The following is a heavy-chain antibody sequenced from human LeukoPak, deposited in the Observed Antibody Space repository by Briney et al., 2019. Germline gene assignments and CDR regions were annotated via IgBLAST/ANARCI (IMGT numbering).Heavy chain of an antibody. V-gene: IGHV4-31*03. CDR2: IYYSGST. D-gene: IGHD5-24*01. Sequence: PSETLSLTCTVSGGSISSGGYYWSWIHQHPGKGLEWIGYIYYSGSTYYNPSLKSRVTISVDTSKNQFSLKLSSVTAADTAVYYCARSTVEMATLGGWFDPWGQGALVTVSS. CDR1: GGSISSGGYY. J-gene: IGHJ5*02. CDR3: ARSTVEMATLGGWFDP.